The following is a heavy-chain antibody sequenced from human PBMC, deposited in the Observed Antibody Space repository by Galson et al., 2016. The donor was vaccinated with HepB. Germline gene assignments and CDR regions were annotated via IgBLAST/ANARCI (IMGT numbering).Heavy chain of an antibody. D-gene: IGHD3-9*01. CDR1: GGSISSSSSY. Sequence: SETLSLTCTISGGSISSSSSYWAWIRQPPGRGLEWIGHIYYTGSTYYNPSLKSRVTISVDTSKNRFSLKLSSVTAADTSIYYCAGVDWILYVFDIWGQGTMVTVSS. V-gene: IGHV4-39*02. J-gene: IGHJ3*02. CDR3: AGVDWILYVFDI. CDR2: IYYTGST.